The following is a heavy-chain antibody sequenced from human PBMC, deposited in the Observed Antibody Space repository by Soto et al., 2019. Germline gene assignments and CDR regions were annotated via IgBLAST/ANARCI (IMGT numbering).Heavy chain of an antibody. CDR3: ARVLSSLGYSGYDWWFDP. Sequence: GASVKLSCKASGGTLSSYAISWVRQAPGQGLEWMGGIIPIFGTANYAQKFQGRVTITADESTSTAYMELSSLRSEDTAVYYCARVLSSLGYSGYDWWFDPWGQGTLVTVSS. J-gene: IGHJ5*02. CDR1: GGTLSSYA. V-gene: IGHV1-69*13. D-gene: IGHD5-12*01. CDR2: IIPIFGTA.